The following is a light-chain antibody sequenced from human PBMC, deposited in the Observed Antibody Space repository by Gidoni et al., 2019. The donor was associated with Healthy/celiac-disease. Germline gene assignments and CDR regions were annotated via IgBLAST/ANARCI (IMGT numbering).Light chain of an antibody. J-gene: IGLJ2*01. Sequence: QSVLTQPPSVSGAPGQRVTISCTGSSSNIGAGYDVHWYQQLPGTAPKLLLYGNSNRPSGVPDRFSGSKSGTSASLAITGLQAEDEADYYCQSYDSSLSGLFGGGTKLTVL. CDR2: GNS. CDR3: QSYDSSLSGL. V-gene: IGLV1-40*01. CDR1: SSNIGAGYD.